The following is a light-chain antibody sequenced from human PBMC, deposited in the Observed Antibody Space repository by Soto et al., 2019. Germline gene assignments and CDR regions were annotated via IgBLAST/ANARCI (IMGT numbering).Light chain of an antibody. J-gene: IGKJ1*01. Sequence: AIRMTQSPSSLSASVGDRVTITCRASQAIRTELGWYQQKPGNAPKLLIYATSILQSGVPSRFSGIGSGTDFTLTISSRQPEDVATYYCLQDYSYPRSCGQGTKLEIK. CDR1: QAIRTE. CDR3: LQDYSYPRS. CDR2: ATS. V-gene: IGKV1-6*01.